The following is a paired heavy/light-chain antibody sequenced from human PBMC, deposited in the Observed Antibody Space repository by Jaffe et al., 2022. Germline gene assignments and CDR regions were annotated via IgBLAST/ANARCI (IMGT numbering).Light chain of an antibody. CDR3: QSADSSGTFPAV. CDR1: ALPKQY. CDR2: KDS. Sequence: SYELTQPPSVSVSPGQTARITCSGDALPKQYAYWYQQKPGQAPVLVIYKDSERPSGIPERFSGSSSGTTVTLTISGVQAEDEADYYCQSADSSGTFPAVFGGGTQLTVL. V-gene: IGLV3-25*03. J-gene: IGLJ7*01.
Heavy chain of an antibody. CDR3: ARASHSYGDNAFDI. CDR2: IYHSGST. J-gene: IGHJ3*02. V-gene: IGHV4-30-2*01. CDR1: GGSISSGGYS. D-gene: IGHD4-17*01. Sequence: QLQLQESGSGLVKPSQTLSLTCAVSGGSISSGGYSWSWIRQPPGKGLEWIGYIYHSGSTYYNPSLKSRVTISVDRSKNQFSLKLSSVTAADTAVYYCARASHSYGDNAFDIWGQGTMVTVSS.